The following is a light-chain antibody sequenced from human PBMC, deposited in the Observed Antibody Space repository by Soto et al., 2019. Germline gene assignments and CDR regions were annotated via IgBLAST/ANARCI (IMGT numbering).Light chain of an antibody. Sequence: QSALTQPRSVSGSPGQSVTISCTGTSSDVGDHNYVSWYQQYPDKVPKLMIYDVTKRPSGVPDRFSGSKSGNTASLTISGLQDEDEADYYYSVWGGRPVFGTGTKVTVL. CDR1: SSDVGDHNY. CDR2: DVT. J-gene: IGLJ1*01. CDR3: SVWGGRPV. V-gene: IGLV2-11*01.